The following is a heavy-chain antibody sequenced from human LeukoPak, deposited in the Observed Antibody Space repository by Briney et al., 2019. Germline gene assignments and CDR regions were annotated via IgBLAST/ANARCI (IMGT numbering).Heavy chain of an antibody. Sequence: ASVKVSCKASGYTFTTYNINWVRQAPGQGLEWMGWISGYNGNTNYAQKLQGRVTMTTDTSTSTAYMELRSLKSDETAVYYCASLKNYYDSSGYLVTDAFDIWGQGTMVTVSS. CDR2: ISGYNGNT. CDR1: GYTFTTYN. V-gene: IGHV1-18*01. D-gene: IGHD3-22*01. CDR3: ASLKNYYDSSGYLVTDAFDI. J-gene: IGHJ3*02.